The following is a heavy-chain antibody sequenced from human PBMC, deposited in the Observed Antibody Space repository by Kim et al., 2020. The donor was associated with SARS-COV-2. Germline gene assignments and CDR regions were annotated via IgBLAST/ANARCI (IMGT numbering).Heavy chain of an antibody. CDR2: INAGNGNT. Sequence: ASVKVSCKASGYTFTSYAMHWVRQAPGQRLEWMGWINAGNGNTKYSQKFQGRVTITRDTSASTAYMELSSLRSEDTAVYYCARVPRVGATSRYYYYGMDVWGQGTTVTVSS. V-gene: IGHV1-3*01. CDR1: GYTFTSYA. CDR3: ARVPRVGATSRYYYYGMDV. D-gene: IGHD1-26*01. J-gene: IGHJ6*02.